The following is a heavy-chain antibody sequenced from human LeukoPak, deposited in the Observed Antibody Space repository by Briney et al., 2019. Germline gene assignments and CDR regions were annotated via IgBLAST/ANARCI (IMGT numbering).Heavy chain of an antibody. CDR2: IYSGGST. CDR1: GFMVSSNY. V-gene: IGHV3-53*01. D-gene: IGHD2-15*01. J-gene: IGHJ3*02. CDR3: ARGEDYAFDI. Sequence: GGSLRLSCAASGFMVSSNYMSWVRQAPGKGREWVSVIYSGGSTYYADSVKGRFTISRDNSKNTLYLPMNSLRAEDTAKYYCARGEDYAFDIWGQGTMVTVSS.